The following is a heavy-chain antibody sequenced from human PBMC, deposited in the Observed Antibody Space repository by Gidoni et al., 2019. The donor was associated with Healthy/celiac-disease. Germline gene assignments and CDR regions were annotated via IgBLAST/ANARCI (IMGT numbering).Heavy chain of an antibody. Sequence: VQVVESGGGVVQPGGSLRLSCAASGFTFSSHGMHWVRQAPGKWLQWVSYIRYYGIHKYYSDSVKVRFTISRDHSKNTLYLQVSSLRPEDTAVYHCAKVLRSWCYWTYFDFWGQGTLVTVSS. CDR1: GFTFSSHG. J-gene: IGHJ4*02. CDR2: IRYYGIHK. D-gene: IGHD2-8*01. CDR3: AKVLRSWCYWTYFDF. V-gene: IGHV3-30*02.